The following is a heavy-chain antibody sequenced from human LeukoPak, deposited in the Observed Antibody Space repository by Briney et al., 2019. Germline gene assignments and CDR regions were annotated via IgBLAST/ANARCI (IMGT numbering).Heavy chain of an antibody. D-gene: IGHD3-22*01. CDR3: AKVGQGDSSGYYGVGAFDI. Sequence: PGGSLRLSCAASGFIFDDYAMHWVRQAPGKGLEWVSGISWNSGSIDYADSVKGRFTISRDNSKNTLYLQMNSLRAEDTAVYYCAKVGQGDSSGYYGVGAFDIWGQGTMVTVSS. CDR1: GFIFDDYA. V-gene: IGHV3-9*01. CDR2: ISWNSGSI. J-gene: IGHJ3*02.